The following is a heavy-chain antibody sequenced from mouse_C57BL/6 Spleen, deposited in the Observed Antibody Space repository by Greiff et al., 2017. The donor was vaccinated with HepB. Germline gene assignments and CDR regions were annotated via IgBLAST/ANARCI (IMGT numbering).Heavy chain of an antibody. Sequence: EVQLVESGPGLVKPSQSLSLTCSVTGYSITSGYYWNWIRQFPGNKLEWMGYISYDGSNNYNPSLKNRISITRDTSKNQFFLKLNSVTTEDTATYYCTRDYYGFFDDWGQGTTLTVSS. CDR3: TRDYYGFFDD. V-gene: IGHV3-6*01. J-gene: IGHJ2*01. CDR2: ISYDGSN. D-gene: IGHD1-1*01. CDR1: GYSITSGYY.